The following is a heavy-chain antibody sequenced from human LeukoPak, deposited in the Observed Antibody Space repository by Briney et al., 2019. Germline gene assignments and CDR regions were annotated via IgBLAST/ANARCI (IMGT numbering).Heavy chain of an antibody. CDR1: GFTFSNYG. V-gene: IGHV3-23*01. Sequence: GGTLRLSCAASGFTFSNYGMSWVRQAPGKGLEWVSTFSVRSGASTYYADSVKGRFSISRDNSKNTLYLQMNSLRAEDTAVYYCAKASSTHCFDYWGQGTLVTVS. CDR2: FSVRSGAST. CDR3: AKASSTHCFDY. J-gene: IGHJ4*02. D-gene: IGHD2-2*01.